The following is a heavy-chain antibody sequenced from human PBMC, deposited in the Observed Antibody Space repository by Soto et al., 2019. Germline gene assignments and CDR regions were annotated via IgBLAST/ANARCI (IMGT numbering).Heavy chain of an antibody. CDR3: ARDPASLYDFWSGYQAYFDY. D-gene: IGHD3-3*01. CDR1: GFTFSSYS. J-gene: IGHJ4*02. CDR2: ISSSSSYI. Sequence: GGSLRLSCAASGFTFSSYSMNWVRQAPGKGLEWVSSISSSSSYIYYADSVKGRFTISRDNAKNSLYLQMNSLRAEDTAVYYCARDPASLYDFWSGYQAYFDYWGQGTLVTVSS. V-gene: IGHV3-21*01.